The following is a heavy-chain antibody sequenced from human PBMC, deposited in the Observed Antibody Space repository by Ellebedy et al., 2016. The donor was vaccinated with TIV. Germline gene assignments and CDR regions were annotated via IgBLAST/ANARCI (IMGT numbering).Heavy chain of an antibody. D-gene: IGHD5-18*01. Sequence: GESLKISCAASGFTFSSYGMSWVRQAPGKGLEWVAAISYDGNNKYYGDSVKGRFTISRDNSKNTLSLQMNSLRGDDTAVYYCAKELHVDSAYWGQGTLVTVSS. CDR2: ISYDGNNK. V-gene: IGHV3-30*18. CDR3: AKELHVDSAY. J-gene: IGHJ4*02. CDR1: GFTFSSYG.